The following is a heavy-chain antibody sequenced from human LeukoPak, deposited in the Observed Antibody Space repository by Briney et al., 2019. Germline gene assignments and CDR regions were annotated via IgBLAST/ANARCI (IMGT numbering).Heavy chain of an antibody. CDR3: AIERGVNSSVPEYLSDP. J-gene: IGHJ5*02. Sequence: ASETLSLTCTVSGGSVSSGSYYWSWIRQPPGKGLEWIGYIYYSGSTNYNPSLKSRVTISVDTSKNQFSLKLSSVTAADTAVYYCAIERGVNSSVPEYLSDPWGQGTLVTVSS. V-gene: IGHV4-61*01. CDR2: IYYSGST. D-gene: IGHD6-19*01. CDR1: GGSVSSGSYY.